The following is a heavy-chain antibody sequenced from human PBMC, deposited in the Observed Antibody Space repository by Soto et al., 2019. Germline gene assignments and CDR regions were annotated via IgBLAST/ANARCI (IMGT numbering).Heavy chain of an antibody. CDR1: GISLSTSGVG. V-gene: IGHV2-5*02. CDR3: AHSLAASNYGDSEPINSFDY. Sequence: QITLKESGPTLVKPTQTLTLTCTFSGISLSTSGVGVGWIRQPPGQALEWLTLIFWDDDKRYSPSLKSRLTITKDTSKNQVVLTMTNMDPVDTATYYCAHSLAASNYGDSEPINSFDYWGHRTPVTVSS. CDR2: IFWDDDK. D-gene: IGHD4-17*01. J-gene: IGHJ4*01.